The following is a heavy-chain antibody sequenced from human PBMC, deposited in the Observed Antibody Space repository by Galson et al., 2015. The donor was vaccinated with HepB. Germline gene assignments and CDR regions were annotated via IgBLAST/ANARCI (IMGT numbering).Heavy chain of an antibody. Sequence: SLRLSCAASGFAFSGSSMHWVRQASGKGLEWVGRIRAKANSYATVYGMSVRGRFTISRDDSKNTAYLQMNSLKTEDTAVYYCIRQVVGVVDYWGQGTLVTVSS. V-gene: IGHV3-73*01. CDR1: GFAFSGSS. J-gene: IGHJ4*02. CDR2: IRAKANSYAT. D-gene: IGHD2-15*01. CDR3: IRQVVGVVDY.